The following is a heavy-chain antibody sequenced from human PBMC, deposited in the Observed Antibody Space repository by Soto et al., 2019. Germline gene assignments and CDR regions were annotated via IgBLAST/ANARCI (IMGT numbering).Heavy chain of an antibody. CDR2: IWYDGSNK. CDR1: GFTFMGHA. D-gene: IGHD3-10*01. V-gene: IGHV3-30*02. CDR3: ARDRGDGFNFGPVDY. J-gene: IGHJ4*02. Sequence: PGGSLRLCCAASGFTFMGHARPWVRQAPGKGLEWVALIWYDGSNKYYADSVKGRFTISRDNSKNRLYLQMNGLRAEDTAVYYCARDRGDGFNFGPVDYWGQGSLVTVS.